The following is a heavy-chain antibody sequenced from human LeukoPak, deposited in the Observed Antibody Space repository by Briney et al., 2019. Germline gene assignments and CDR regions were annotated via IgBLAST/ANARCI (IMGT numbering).Heavy chain of an antibody. J-gene: IGHJ4*02. CDR1: GFTFSDFG. Sequence: GGSLRLSCAASGFTFSDFGMSWVRQAPGKGLEWVSTISDGGSITYYADSVKGRFTISRDNSKNTLFLQMNSLRVEDTALYYCAKSRGSGSNMARGVNFDYWGQGTLVTVSS. CDR2: ISDGGSIT. CDR3: AKSRGSGSNMARGVNFDY. V-gene: IGHV3-23*01. D-gene: IGHD3-10*01.